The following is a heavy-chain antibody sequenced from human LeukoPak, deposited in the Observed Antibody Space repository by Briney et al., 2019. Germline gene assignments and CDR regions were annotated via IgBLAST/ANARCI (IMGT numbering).Heavy chain of an antibody. CDR1: GGSISSYY. CDR2: IYYSGST. V-gene: IGHV4-59*01. CDR3: ARDLSDFWSGYYHNHWFDP. Sequence: PSETLSLTCTVSGGSISSYYWSWIRQPPGKGLEWIGYIYYSGSTNYNPSLKSRVTMSLDTSKKQFSLKLSSVTAADTAVYYCARDLSDFWSGYYHNHWFDPWGQGTLVTVSS. J-gene: IGHJ5*02. D-gene: IGHD3-3*01.